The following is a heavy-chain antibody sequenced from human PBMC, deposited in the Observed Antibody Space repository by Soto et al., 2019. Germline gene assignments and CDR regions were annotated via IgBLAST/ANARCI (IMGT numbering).Heavy chain of an antibody. V-gene: IGHV1-46*03. Sequence: GASVKVSCKASGYTFTSYYMHWVRQAPGQGLEWMGIINPSGGSTSYAQKFQGRVTMTRDTSTSTVYMELSSLRSEDTAVYYCATEGTDIVVVPADNDAFDIWGQGTMVTVAS. CDR2: INPSGGST. CDR1: GYTFTSYY. D-gene: IGHD2-2*01. J-gene: IGHJ3*02. CDR3: ATEGTDIVVVPADNDAFDI.